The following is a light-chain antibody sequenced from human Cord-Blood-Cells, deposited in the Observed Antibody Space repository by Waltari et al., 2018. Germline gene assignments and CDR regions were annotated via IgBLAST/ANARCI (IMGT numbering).Light chain of an antibody. V-gene: IGKV4-1*01. Sequence: DIVMTQSPDSLAVSLGERATINCKYSQSVLYSSNNKNYLAWYQQKPGQPPKLLIYWASTRESGVPDRFSGSGSVTDFTLTISSLQAEDVAVYYCQQYYSTPMYTFGQGTKLEIK. CDR2: WAS. J-gene: IGKJ2*01. CDR1: QSVLYSSNNKNY. CDR3: QQYYSTPMYT.